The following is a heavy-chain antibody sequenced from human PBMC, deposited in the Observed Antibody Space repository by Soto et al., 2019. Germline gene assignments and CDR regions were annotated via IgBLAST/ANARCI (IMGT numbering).Heavy chain of an antibody. CDR1: GFTFSSYG. Sequence: ESGGGVVQPGRSLRLSCAASGFTFSSYGMHWVRQAPGKGLEWVAVISYDGSNKYYADSVKGRFTISRDNSKNTLYLQMNSLRAEDTAVYYCAKVVAGSYYYGMDVWGQGTTVTVSS. CDR2: ISYDGSNK. V-gene: IGHV3-30*18. CDR3: AKVVAGSYYYGMDV. J-gene: IGHJ6*02. D-gene: IGHD6-19*01.